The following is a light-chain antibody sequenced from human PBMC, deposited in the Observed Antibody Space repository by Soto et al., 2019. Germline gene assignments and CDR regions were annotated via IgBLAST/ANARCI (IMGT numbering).Light chain of an antibody. CDR2: DAY. V-gene: IGKV1-5*01. CDR1: QSSDRW. CDR3: QQCSSYYT. Sequence: DIQMTQSPSTLSASVGDRVTITCRASQSSDRWLAWYQRKPGKAPKLLIYDAYTLQSGVPSRFSGSGSGTEFTLIITSLQPDDSATYYCQQCSSYYTFGQGTKLEIK. J-gene: IGKJ2*01.